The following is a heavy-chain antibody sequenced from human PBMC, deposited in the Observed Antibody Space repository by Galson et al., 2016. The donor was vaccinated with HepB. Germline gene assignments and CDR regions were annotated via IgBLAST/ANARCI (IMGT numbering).Heavy chain of an antibody. V-gene: IGHV1-3*01. Sequence: SVKVSCKASGYTFTNYPLHWVRQAPGQSLEWMGWINAANGDTKYSQRFQGRVTFTTDTSASTAYMEVSSLESEDTAVYYCATNTFITPGIIANWFDAGGQRTLVTISS. CDR2: INAANGDT. J-gene: IGHJ5*02. CDR1: GYTFTNYP. D-gene: IGHD1-20*01. CDR3: ATNTFITPGIIANWFDA.